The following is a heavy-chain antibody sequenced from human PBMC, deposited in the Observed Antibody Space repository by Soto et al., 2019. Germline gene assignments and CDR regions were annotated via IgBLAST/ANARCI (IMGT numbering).Heavy chain of an antibody. J-gene: IGHJ6*02. D-gene: IGHD3-10*01. V-gene: IGHV1-18*04. CDR1: GYTFTSYG. CDR3: ARVPITMVRGVMRGRIGMDV. Sequence: QVQLVQSGAEVKKPGASVKVSCKASGYTFTSYGISWVRQAPGQGLEWMGWISAYNGNTNYAQKLQGRVTMTTDTATSTAYMELRSLRCDDTAVYYCARVPITMVRGVMRGRIGMDVGGQGTTVTVSS. CDR2: ISAYNGNT.